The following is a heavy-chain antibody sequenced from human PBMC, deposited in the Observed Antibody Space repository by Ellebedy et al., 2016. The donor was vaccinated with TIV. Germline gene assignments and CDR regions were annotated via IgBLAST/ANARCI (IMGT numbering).Heavy chain of an antibody. CDR1: GGSISSGDYY. V-gene: IGHV4-61*02. Sequence: SETLSLTXTVSGGSISSGDYYWSWIRQPAGKGLEWIGRIYTSGSTNYNPSLKSRVTMSVDTSKNQFSLKLSSVTAADTAVYYCARAPKTGIVGARDWFDPWGQGTLVTVSS. D-gene: IGHD1-26*01. CDR3: ARAPKTGIVGARDWFDP. CDR2: IYTSGST. J-gene: IGHJ5*02.